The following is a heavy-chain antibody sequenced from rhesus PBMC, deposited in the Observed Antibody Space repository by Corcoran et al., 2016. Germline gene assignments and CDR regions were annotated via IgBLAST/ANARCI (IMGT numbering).Heavy chain of an antibody. CDR1: GGSISDSYY. CDR2: IYGSGGST. V-gene: IGHV4-106*01. Sequence: QVQLQESGPGLVKPSETLSLTCTVSGGSISDSYYWSWIRQPPGKGLEWMGRIYGSGGSTNYNPPLKGRVTISRDTSKNQFSLKLSSVTAADTAVYYCARVLGSGVFFDYWGQGVLVTVSS. J-gene: IGHJ4*01. CDR3: ARVLGSGVFFDY. D-gene: IGHD6-31*01.